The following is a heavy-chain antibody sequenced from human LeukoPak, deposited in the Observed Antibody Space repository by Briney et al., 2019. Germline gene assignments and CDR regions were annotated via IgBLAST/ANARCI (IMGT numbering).Heavy chain of an antibody. CDR3: TKGFGWDAFFDS. D-gene: IGHD6-19*01. CDR2: IAGRGDNT. V-gene: IGHV3-23*01. CDR1: GFTFSSYP. J-gene: IGHJ4*02. Sequence: PGGSLRLSCGASGFTFSSYPMSWVRQAPGKGLEWVSAIAGRGDNTYYAASVKGRFTISRDNSKNTVSLQMRSLRAEDTAVYYCTKGFGWDAFFDSWGQGPLVTVSS.